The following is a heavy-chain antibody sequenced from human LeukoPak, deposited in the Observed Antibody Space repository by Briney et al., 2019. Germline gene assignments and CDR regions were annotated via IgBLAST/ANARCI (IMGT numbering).Heavy chain of an antibody. V-gene: IGHV3-20*04. J-gene: IGHJ5*01. D-gene: IGHD3-10*01. CDR3: ARDGVLYGSGDNWFDS. Sequence: GGSLRLACATSGFTFEDHGMSWVRQVPGKRLEWVSVINWRGDVTGYAASVWGRFTISRDNAKNSLYLQMNSLGAEDSALYYCARDGVLYGSGDNWFDSWGQGTLVTVSS. CDR2: INWRGDVT. CDR1: GFTFEDHG.